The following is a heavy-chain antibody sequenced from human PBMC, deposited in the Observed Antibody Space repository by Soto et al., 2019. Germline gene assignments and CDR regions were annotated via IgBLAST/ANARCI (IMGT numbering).Heavy chain of an antibody. J-gene: IGHJ4*02. D-gene: IGHD2-15*01. Sequence: QVQLHESGPGLVKPSQTLSLTCTVYGGSISSGGYYWSWIRQHPGKGLEWIGYIYYSGSTYYNLSLKSRVTISVDTSKNQFSLKLSSVTAADTAVYYCAREKEGYCSGGSCYSFDYWGQGTLVTVSS. CDR3: AREKEGYCSGGSCYSFDY. CDR2: IYYSGST. V-gene: IGHV4-31*03. CDR1: GGSISSGGYY.